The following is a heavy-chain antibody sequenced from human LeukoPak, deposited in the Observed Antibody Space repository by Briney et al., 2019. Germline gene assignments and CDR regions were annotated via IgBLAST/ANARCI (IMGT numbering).Heavy chain of an antibody. CDR1: GGSISSSGYY. CDR2: FSHNVGT. J-gene: IGHJ4*02. D-gene: IGHD1/OR15-1a*01. V-gene: IGHV4-39*01. Sequence: SETLSLTCTVSGGSISSSGYYWGWIRQFPGRGLEWIGSFSHNVGTYYNPSLRSRVTISVDTSKSQFSLQISSLTAADTAIYYCARHAPTGGAHYWHNLDYWGQGTLVTVSS. CDR3: ARHAPTGGAHYWHNLDY.